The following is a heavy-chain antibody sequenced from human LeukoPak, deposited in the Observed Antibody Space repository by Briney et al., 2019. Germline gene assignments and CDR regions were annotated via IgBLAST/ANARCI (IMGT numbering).Heavy chain of an antibody. CDR2: ISYDGSNK. V-gene: IGHV3-30*18. J-gene: IGHJ4*02. Sequence: PGGSLRLSCAASGFTFSSYGMHWVRQAPGKGLEWVAVISYDGSNKYYADSVKGRFTISRDNSKNTLYLQMNSLRAEDTAVYYCAKAVVVVPAATPFDYWGQGTLVTVSS. CDR1: GFTFSSYG. D-gene: IGHD2-2*01. CDR3: AKAVVVVPAATPFDY.